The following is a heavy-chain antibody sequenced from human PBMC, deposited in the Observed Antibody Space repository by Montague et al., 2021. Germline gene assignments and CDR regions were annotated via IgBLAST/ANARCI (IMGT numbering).Heavy chain of an antibody. CDR3: VKDTRDYYPDF. CDR1: GFIFNNYV. CDR2: INGNSINI. J-gene: IGHJ4*02. V-gene: IGHV3-9*01. D-gene: IGHD3-3*01. Sequence: SRSLSFSASGFIFNNYVMNWVRQAPGKGLEWVSGINGNSINIDYADSVKGRFTISRDNAKNSLYLQMNSLRAEDTAFYYCVKDTRDYYPDFWGQGILVTVSS.